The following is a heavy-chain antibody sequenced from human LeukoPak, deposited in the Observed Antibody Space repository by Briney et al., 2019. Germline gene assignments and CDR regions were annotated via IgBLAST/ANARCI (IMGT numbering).Heavy chain of an antibody. Sequence: GGSLRLSCAASGLTLSVYTMSWVRQAPGKGLEWVALISGSAGSVTRFTETVKGRFTISGDNSKSPLSLQMSSLKAEDTAVYYCAKDQGYSSAWYSRDGFDMWGQGTMVTVSS. CDR2: ISGSAGSVT. CDR1: GLTLSVYT. J-gene: IGHJ3*02. V-gene: IGHV3-23*01. CDR3: AKDQGYSSAWYSRDGFDM. D-gene: IGHD6-19*01.